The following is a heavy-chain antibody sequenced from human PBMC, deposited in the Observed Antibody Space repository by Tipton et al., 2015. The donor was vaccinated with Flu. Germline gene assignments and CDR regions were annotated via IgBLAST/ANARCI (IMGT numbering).Heavy chain of an antibody. CDR3: AAFCGGDCYILNY. Sequence: SLRLSCAASEFTFSSYWMSWVRQAPGKGLEWVANINQDGSVKYYVDSVRGRFTISRDNAKKSLYLQMNSLRAEDTAVYYCAAFCGGDCYILNYWGQGTLVTVSS. CDR2: INQDGSVK. J-gene: IGHJ4*02. CDR1: EFTFSSYW. V-gene: IGHV3-7*03. D-gene: IGHD2-21*01.